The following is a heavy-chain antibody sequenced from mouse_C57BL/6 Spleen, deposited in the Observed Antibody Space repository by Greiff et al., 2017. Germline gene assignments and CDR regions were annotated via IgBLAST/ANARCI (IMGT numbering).Heavy chain of an antibody. Sequence: QVQLHQPGTELVKPGASVKLSCKASGYTFTSYWMHWVKQRPGQGLEWIGNINPSNGGTNYNEKFKSKATLTVDKSSSTAYMQLSSLTSEDSAVYYCAPGVYYDYEGYYFDYWGQGTTLTVSS. V-gene: IGHV1-53*01. CDR3: APGVYYDYEGYYFDY. J-gene: IGHJ2*01. CDR2: INPSNGGT. D-gene: IGHD2-4*01. CDR1: GYTFTSYW.